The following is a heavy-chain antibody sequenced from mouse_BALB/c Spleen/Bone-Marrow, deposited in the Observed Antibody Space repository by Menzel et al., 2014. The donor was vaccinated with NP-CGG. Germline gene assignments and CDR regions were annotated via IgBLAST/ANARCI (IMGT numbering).Heavy chain of an antibody. D-gene: IGHD2-14*01. CDR2: IYPGDGST. V-gene: IGHV1S56*01. CDR3: AYYRYDEYFDV. Sequence: VQLQQSGPELVKPGASVKMSCKASGYTFTSYFIHWVKQRPGQGLEWIGWIYPGDGSTKYNEKFKVETTLTADKSSSTAYMFLSSLTSEGSAIYFCAYYRYDEYFDVWGAGTTVTVSS. J-gene: IGHJ1*01. CDR1: GYTFTSYF.